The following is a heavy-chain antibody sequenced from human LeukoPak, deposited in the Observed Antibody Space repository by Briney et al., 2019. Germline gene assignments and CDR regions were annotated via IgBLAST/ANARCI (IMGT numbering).Heavy chain of an antibody. Sequence: PSETLSLTCTVSGGSIRSYYWSWIRQPPGKGLEWIGYIYYSGSTNYNPSLKSRVTISVDTSKNQFSLQLSSVTATDTAVYYCARVGAWIQLGYFDYWGQGTLVTVSS. CDR3: ARVGAWIQLGYFDY. D-gene: IGHD5-18*01. CDR2: IYYSGST. J-gene: IGHJ4*02. CDR1: GGSIRSYY. V-gene: IGHV4-59*08.